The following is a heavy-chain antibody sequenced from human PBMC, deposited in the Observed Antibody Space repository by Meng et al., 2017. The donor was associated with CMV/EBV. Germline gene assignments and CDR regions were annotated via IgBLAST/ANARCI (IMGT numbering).Heavy chain of an antibody. CDR1: GFTFSSYW. CDR3: ARDQDSYYYDSSGYWDY. V-gene: IGHV3-20*04. D-gene: IGHD3-22*01. Sequence: GESLKISCAASGFTFSSYWMSWVRQAPGKGLEWVSGINWNGGSTGYADSVKGRFTISRDNAKNSLYLQMNSLRAEDTALYYCARDQDSYYYDSSGYWDYWGQGTLVTVSS. CDR2: INWNGGST. J-gene: IGHJ4*02.